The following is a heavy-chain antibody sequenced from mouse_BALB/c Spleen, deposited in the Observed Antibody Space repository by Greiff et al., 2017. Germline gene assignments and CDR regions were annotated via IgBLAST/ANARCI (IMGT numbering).Heavy chain of an antibody. V-gene: IGHV5-15*02. CDR2: ISNLAYSI. D-gene: IGHD2-14*01. CDR3: ARDGRYLAWFAY. Sequence: EVNVVESGGGLVQPGGSRKLSCAASGFTFSDYGMAWVRQAPGKGPEWVAFISNLAYSIYYADTVTGRFTISRENAKNTLYLEMSSLRSEDTAMYYCARDGRYLAWFAYWGQGTLVTVSA. J-gene: IGHJ3*01. CDR1: GFTFSDYG.